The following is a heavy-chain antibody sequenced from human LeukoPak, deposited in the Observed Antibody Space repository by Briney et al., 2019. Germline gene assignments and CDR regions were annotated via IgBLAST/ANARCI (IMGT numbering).Heavy chain of an antibody. D-gene: IGHD3-16*01. V-gene: IGHV1-46*01. CDR2: INPRGTAT. CDR3: ARDTSEGDYAWWFDP. Sequence: ASVKVSCKASGYSFTSHYMHWVRQAPGQGLEWMGLINPRGTATRYAESFQGRLTLTRDLSTSTDYMELSSLRSDGTAVYFCARDTSEGDYAWWFDPWGQGTLVTVAS. CDR1: GYSFTSHY. J-gene: IGHJ5*02.